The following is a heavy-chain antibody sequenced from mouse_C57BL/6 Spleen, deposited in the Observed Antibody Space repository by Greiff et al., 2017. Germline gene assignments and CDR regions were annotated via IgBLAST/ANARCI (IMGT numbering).Heavy chain of an antibody. CDR1: GFTFSSYG. CDR2: ISSGGSYT. Sequence: EVMLVESGGDLVKPGGSLKLSCAASGFTFSSYGMSWVRQTPDKRLAWVATISSGGSYTYSPDSVKGRFTISRDNAKNTLYLQMSSLKSEDTAMYYCARQGLRRVTAWFAYWGQGTLVTVSA. V-gene: IGHV5-6*01. D-gene: IGHD2-4*01. CDR3: ARQGLRRVTAWFAY. J-gene: IGHJ3*01.